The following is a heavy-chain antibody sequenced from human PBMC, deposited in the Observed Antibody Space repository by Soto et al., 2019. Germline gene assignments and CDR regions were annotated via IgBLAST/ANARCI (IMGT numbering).Heavy chain of an antibody. V-gene: IGHV3-23*01. CDR1: GFTFSSYA. J-gene: IGHJ4*02. CDR2: ISGSGGST. D-gene: IGHD3-3*01. Sequence: PGGSLRLSCAASGFTFSSYAMSWVRQAPGKGLEWVSAISGSGGSTYYADSVKGRFTISRDNSKNTLYLQMNSLRAEDTAVYYCAKVLKNLEWLLTETFDYWGQGTLVTVSS. CDR3: AKVLKNLEWLLTETFDY.